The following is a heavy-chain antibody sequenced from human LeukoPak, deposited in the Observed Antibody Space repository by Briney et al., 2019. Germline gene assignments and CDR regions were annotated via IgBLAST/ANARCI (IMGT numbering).Heavy chain of an antibody. CDR2: ISYDGSNK. CDR1: GFTFSSYA. CDR3: ARNTLAVAGRLGSLNDAFDI. J-gene: IGHJ3*02. D-gene: IGHD6-19*01. Sequence: PGGSLRLSCAASGFTFSSYAMHWVRQAPGKGLEWVAVISYDGSNKYYADSVKGRFTISRDNSKNTLYLQMNSLRAEDTAVYYCARNTLAVAGRLGSLNDAFDIWGQGAMVTVSS. V-gene: IGHV3-30-3*01.